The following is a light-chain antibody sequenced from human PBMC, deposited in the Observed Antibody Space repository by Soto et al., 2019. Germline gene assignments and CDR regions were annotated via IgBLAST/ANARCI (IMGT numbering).Light chain of an antibody. J-gene: IGKJ3*01. Sequence: DIQMTQSPSSLSASVGDRVTITCRASQGISNYLAWYQQKPGKVPKLLSYAASTLQSGVPSRFSGSGSGTDFTLTISSLQPEDVATYYCQKYNSAPPLTFGPGTKVDIK. CDR1: QGISNY. CDR3: QKYNSAPPLT. V-gene: IGKV1-27*01. CDR2: AAS.